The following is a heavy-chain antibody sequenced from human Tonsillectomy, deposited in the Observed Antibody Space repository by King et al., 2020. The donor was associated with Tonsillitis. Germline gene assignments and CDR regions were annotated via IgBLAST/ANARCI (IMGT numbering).Heavy chain of an antibody. Sequence: VQLVESGAEVKKPGESLRISCKGSGYTFTSYWISWVRQMPGKGLEWMGRIDPSDSYTRYNPSFQGQVTMSADKSFTTAYLQWNSLKASDTAMYYCARGGENWFDPWGQGTLVTVSS. CDR1: GYTFTSYW. D-gene: IGHD2-21*01. V-gene: IGHV5-10-1*03. J-gene: IGHJ5*02. CDR2: IDPSDSYT. CDR3: ARGGENWFDP.